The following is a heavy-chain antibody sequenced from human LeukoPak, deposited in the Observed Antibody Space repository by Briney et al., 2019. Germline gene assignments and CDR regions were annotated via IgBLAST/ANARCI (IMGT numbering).Heavy chain of an antibody. D-gene: IGHD3-16*01. J-gene: IGHJ4*02. CDR3: AREAATFEEGFDY. CDR2: IYYSGST. Sequence: SETLSLTCTVSGGSISSYYWSWIRQPPGKGLEWIGYIYYSGSTNYNPSLKSRVTISVDTSKNQFSLKLSSVTAADTAVYYRAREAATFEEGFDYWGQGTLVTVSS. CDR1: GGSISSYY. V-gene: IGHV4-59*01.